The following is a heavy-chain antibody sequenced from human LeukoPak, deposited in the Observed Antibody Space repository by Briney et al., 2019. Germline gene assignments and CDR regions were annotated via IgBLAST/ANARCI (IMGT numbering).Heavy chain of an antibody. CDR1: GGTFSSYT. V-gene: IGHV1-69*04. D-gene: IGHD3-22*01. CDR2: IIPILGIA. J-gene: IGHJ4*02. Sequence: GSSVKVSCKASGGTFSSYTISWVRQAPGQGLEWMGRIIPILGIANYAQKFQGRVTITADKSTSTAYMELSSLRSGDTAVYYCARDGGYDSSGYHTYYSDYWGQGTLVTVSS. CDR3: ARDGGYDSSGYHTYYSDY.